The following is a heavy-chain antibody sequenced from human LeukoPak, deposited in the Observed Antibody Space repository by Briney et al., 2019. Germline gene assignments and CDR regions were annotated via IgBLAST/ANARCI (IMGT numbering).Heavy chain of an antibody. J-gene: IGHJ6*03. V-gene: IGHV1-2*02. CDR2: TNPNSGGT. CDR1: GYTFTGYY. Sequence: GASVKVSCKASGYTFTGYYMHWVRQAPGQGLEWMGWTNPNSGGTNYAQKFQGRVTMTRDTSISTAYMELSRLRSDDTAVYYCARARYYYYYMDVWGKGTTVTISS. CDR3: ARARYYYYYMDV.